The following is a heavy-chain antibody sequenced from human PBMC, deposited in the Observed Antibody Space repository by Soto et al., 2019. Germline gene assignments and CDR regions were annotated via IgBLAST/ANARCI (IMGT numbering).Heavy chain of an antibody. CDR3: ARASYFGLDV. CDR1: GFTFSSYA. V-gene: IGHV3-21*01. Sequence: PGGSLRLSCAASGFTFSSYAMHWVRQAPGKGLEWVSSISGSSSYIYYADSVKGRFTISRDNAKNSLYLQMNSLRGEDTAVYYCARASYFGLDVWGQGTTVTVSS. J-gene: IGHJ6*02. CDR2: ISGSSSYI.